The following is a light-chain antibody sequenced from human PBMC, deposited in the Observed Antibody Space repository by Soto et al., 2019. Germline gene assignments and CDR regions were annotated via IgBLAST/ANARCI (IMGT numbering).Light chain of an antibody. V-gene: IGKV1-33*01. CDR1: QDISNY. CDR2: DAS. J-gene: IGKJ4*01. Sequence: DIPMTQSPSSLSASVGDRVTITCQASQDISNYLNWYQQKPGKAPKLLIYDASTLETGVPSRFSGSGSGTDFTFTISSLQPEDIATYYCQQYDNRPLTFGGGTKVEIK. CDR3: QQYDNRPLT.